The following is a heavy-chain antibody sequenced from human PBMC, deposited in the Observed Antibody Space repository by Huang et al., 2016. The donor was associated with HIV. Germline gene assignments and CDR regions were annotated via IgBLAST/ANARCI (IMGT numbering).Heavy chain of an antibody. Sequence: QVQLVESGGGVVQPGRSLRLSCAASGFIFSSYGMHWVRQAPGKGLEWVAVISYDGINKYYSDSVKGRFTISRDNSKNTLYLQMNSLRTEDTAVYYCSKDRGELRFFDWSSPSFDCWGQGTLVTVSS. V-gene: IGHV3-30*18. CDR3: SKDRGELRFFDWSSPSFDC. D-gene: IGHD3-9*01. J-gene: IGHJ4*02. CDR2: ISYDGINK. CDR1: GFIFSSYG.